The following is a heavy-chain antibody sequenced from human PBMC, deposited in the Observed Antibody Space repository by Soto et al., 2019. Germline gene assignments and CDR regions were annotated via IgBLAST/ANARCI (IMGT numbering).Heavy chain of an antibody. J-gene: IGHJ6*02. D-gene: IGHD3-3*01. CDR1: GYTFTSYY. V-gene: IGHV1-46*01. CDR3: ARVFLGRNGAVYYFWGALLEVRAF. Sequence: GASVKVSCKASGYTFTSYYMHWVRQAPGQGLEWMGIINPSGGSTSYAQKFQGRVTMTRDTSTSTVYMELSSLRSEDTAVYYCARVFLGRNGAVYYFWGALLEVRAFGAQGTTVPASS. CDR2: INPSGGST.